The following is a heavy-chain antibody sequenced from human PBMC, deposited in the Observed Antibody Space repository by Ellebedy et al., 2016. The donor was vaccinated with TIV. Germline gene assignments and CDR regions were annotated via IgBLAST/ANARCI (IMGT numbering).Heavy chain of an antibody. CDR2: INPNSGGT. Sequence: ASVKVSCXASGYTFTGYYMHWVRQAPGQGLEWMGWINPNSGGTNYAQKFQGRVTMTRDTSISTAYMELRSLRSDDTAVYYCASPYSSSRPDPDAFDIWGQGTMVTVSS. CDR3: ASPYSSSRPDPDAFDI. J-gene: IGHJ3*02. D-gene: IGHD6-13*01. CDR1: GYTFTGYY. V-gene: IGHV1-2*02.